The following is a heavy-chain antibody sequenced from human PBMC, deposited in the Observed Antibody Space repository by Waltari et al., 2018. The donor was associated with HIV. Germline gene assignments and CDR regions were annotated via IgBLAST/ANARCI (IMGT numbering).Heavy chain of an antibody. CDR3: AKDLFNWNYRFVFDY. CDR1: GFTSSSYA. J-gene: IGHJ4*02. D-gene: IGHD1-7*01. CDR2: ISGSGGST. V-gene: IGHV3-23*01. Sequence: EVQLLESGGGLVQPGGSLRLSCAASGFTSSSYAMSWVRQAPGKGLEWVSAISGSGGSTYYADSVKGRFTISRDNSKNTLYLQMNSLRAEDTAVYYCAKDLFNWNYRFVFDYWGQGTLVTVSS.